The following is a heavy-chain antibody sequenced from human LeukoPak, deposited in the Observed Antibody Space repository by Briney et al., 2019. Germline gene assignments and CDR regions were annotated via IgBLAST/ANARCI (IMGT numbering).Heavy chain of an antibody. Sequence: ASVKVSCKASGFTFTSYGINWVRQASGQGLEWMGWMNPNNGSTGYAQKFQGRVTMTRDTSISTAYMELRGLRSEDTAVYYCVRDGEGVAISVNYWFDPWGQGTLVTVSS. CDR2: MNPNNGST. J-gene: IGHJ5*02. CDR1: GFTFTSYG. CDR3: VRDGEGVAISVNYWFDP. V-gene: IGHV1-8*01. D-gene: IGHD3-10*01.